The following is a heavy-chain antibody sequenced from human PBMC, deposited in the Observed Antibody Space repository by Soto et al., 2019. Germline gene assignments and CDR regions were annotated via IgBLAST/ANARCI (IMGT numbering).Heavy chain of an antibody. CDR2: ISSSSSTI. D-gene: IGHD6-19*01. V-gene: IGHV3-48*01. CDR1: GFTFSSYS. J-gene: IGHJ4*02. CDR3: ARVAGPAYFDY. Sequence: GGSLRLSCAASGFTFSSYSMNWVRQAPGKGLEWVSYISSSSSTIYYADSVKGRFTISRDNAKNSLYLQMNSLRAEDTAVYYCARVAGPAYFDYWGQGTLVTVSS.